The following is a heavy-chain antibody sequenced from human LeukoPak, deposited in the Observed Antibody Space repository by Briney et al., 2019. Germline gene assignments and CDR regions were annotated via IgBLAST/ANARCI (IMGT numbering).Heavy chain of an antibody. J-gene: IGHJ3*02. V-gene: IGHV1-46*01. CDR2: INPSGGST. Sequence: ASVKVSCKASGYTFTSYYMHWVRQAPGQGLEWMGIINPSGGSTSYAQKFQGRVTRTRDTSTSTVYMELSSLRSEDTAVYCCARDTATGDAFDIWGQGTMVTVSS. D-gene: IGHD6-25*01. CDR3: ARDTATGDAFDI. CDR1: GYTFTSYY.